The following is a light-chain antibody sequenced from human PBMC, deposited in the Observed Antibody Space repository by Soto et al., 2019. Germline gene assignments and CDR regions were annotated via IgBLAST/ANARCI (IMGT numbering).Light chain of an antibody. V-gene: IGKV1-39*01. Sequence: QMTQSPSSLSASVGDRVTITCRASESISTYLNWYQQKPGKAPNLLIYAASNLQSGVPSRFSGSRSGPDFTLTINSLQPEDFATYFCQQSYSTPLSFGGGTKVEIK. CDR3: QQSYSTPLS. J-gene: IGKJ4*01. CDR2: AAS. CDR1: ESISTY.